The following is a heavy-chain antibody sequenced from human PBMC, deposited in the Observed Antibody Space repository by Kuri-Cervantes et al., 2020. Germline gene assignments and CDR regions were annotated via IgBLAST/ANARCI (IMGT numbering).Heavy chain of an antibody. V-gene: IGHV1-2*02. CDR3: ARVTHREVVPAEDY. CDR1: GYTFTGYY. CDR2: INPNSGGT. D-gene: IGHD2-2*01. Sequence: ASVKVSCKASGYTFTGYYMHRVRQAPGQGLEWMGWINPNSGGTNYAQKFQGRVTMTRDTSISTAYMELSRLRSDDTAVYYCARVTHREVVPAEDYWGQGTLVTVSS. J-gene: IGHJ4*02.